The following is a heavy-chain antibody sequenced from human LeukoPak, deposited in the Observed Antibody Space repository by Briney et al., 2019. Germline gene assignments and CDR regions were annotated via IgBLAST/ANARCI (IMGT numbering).Heavy chain of an antibody. Sequence: SETLSLTCTVSGGSISSSSYYWGWMRQPPGKGLEWIGSIYYSGSTYYNPSLKSRVTISVDTSKNQFSLKLSSVTAADTAVYYCARGYYMDVWGKGTTVTVSS. CDR3: ARGYYMDV. CDR1: GGSISSSSYY. J-gene: IGHJ6*03. V-gene: IGHV4-39*07. CDR2: IYYSGST.